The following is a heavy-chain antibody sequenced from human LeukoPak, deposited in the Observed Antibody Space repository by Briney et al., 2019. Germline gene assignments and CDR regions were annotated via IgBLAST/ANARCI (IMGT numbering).Heavy chain of an antibody. V-gene: IGHV3-23*01. CDR1: GFTFSSYA. J-gene: IGHJ3*02. CDR3: ASSYMGQQRDI. CDR2: ISGIGGST. Sequence: GGSLRLSCAASGFTFSSYAMSWFGQAPGKGREGVSGISGIGGSTYYADSVKGRFTISRDNSKNTLYLQMNSLRAEDTAAYYCASSYMGQQRDIWGQGTMVTVSS. D-gene: IGHD6-13*01.